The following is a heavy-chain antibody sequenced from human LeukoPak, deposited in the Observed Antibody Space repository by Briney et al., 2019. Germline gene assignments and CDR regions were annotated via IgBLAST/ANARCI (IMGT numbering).Heavy chain of an antibody. CDR1: GGSISNNY. J-gene: IGHJ4*02. CDR2: IYYTGAT. CDR3: ARYGGSGWVIDN. V-gene: IGHV4-59*08. Sequence: SETLSLTCTVSGGSISNNYWTWIRQPPGKGLEWIGYIYYTGATSYNPSLKSRVTISVDTSRNQFSLGLTSVTAADTAVYYCARYGGSGWVIDNWGQGTLVTVSS. D-gene: IGHD6-19*01.